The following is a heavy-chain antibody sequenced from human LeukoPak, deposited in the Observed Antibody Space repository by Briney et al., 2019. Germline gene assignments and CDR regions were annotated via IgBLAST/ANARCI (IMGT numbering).Heavy chain of an antibody. V-gene: IGHV4-61*08. CDR1: GASLNSGGYY. CDR3: AREGWDL. D-gene: IGHD2-15*01. J-gene: IGHJ2*01. CDR2: IYYSGST. Sequence: SETLSLTCTVSGASLNSGGYYWNWIRQPPGKEPEWIGYIYYSGSTNYNRSLKSRVTISVDTSKNQFSLKLTSVTAADTAVYYCAREGWDLWGRGTLVTVTS.